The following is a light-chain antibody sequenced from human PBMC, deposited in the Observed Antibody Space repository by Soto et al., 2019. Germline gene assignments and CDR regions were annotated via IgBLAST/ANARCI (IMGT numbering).Light chain of an antibody. CDR3: QQSYSTPRT. V-gene: IGKV1-39*01. CDR1: QSISSY. CDR2: GAS. J-gene: IGKJ1*01. Sequence: DIQMTQSPSSLSASVGDRVTITCRASQSISSYLSWYQQKPGKAPKLLIYGASSLQSGVPSRFSGSGSGTDFTLTISSLQPDDFATYYCQQSYSTPRTFGQGTKVEIK.